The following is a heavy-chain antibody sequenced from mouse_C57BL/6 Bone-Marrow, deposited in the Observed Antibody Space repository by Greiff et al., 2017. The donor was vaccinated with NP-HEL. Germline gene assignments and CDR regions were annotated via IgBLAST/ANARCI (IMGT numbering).Heavy chain of an antibody. V-gene: IGHV1-4*01. CDR1: GYTFTSYT. Sequence: VQLQQSGAELARPGASVKMSCKASGYTFTSYTMHWVKQRPGQGLEWIGYINPSSGYTKYNQKFKDKATLTADKSSSTAYMQLSSLTSEDSAVYYCARSGLHWYFDVWGTGTTVTVSS. CDR3: ARSGLHWYFDV. CDR2: INPSSGYT. D-gene: IGHD2-4*01. J-gene: IGHJ1*03.